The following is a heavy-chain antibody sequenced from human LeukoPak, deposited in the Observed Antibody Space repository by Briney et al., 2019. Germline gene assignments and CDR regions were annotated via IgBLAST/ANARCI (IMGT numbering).Heavy chain of an antibody. Sequence: GGSLRLSCAASGFTFSSHGMNWVRQAPGKGLEWVSGISPSGGITYYTDSVKGRFTISGDNSKNTLYLQMNSLRAEDTAVYYCAKDCSGGSCYSSWGQGTLVTVSS. D-gene: IGHD2-15*01. CDR3: AKDCSGGSCYSS. J-gene: IGHJ4*02. CDR1: GFTFSSHG. V-gene: IGHV3-23*01. CDR2: ISPSGGIT.